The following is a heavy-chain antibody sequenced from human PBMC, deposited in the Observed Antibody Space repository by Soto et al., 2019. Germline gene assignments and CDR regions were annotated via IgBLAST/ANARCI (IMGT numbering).Heavy chain of an antibody. CDR3: ARDPVPYYYYYGMDV. Sequence: ASVKVSCKASGYTFTSYDINWVRQATGQGLEWMGWMNPNSGNTGYAQKFQGRVTMTRNTSISTAYMELSSLRSEDTAVYYCARDPVPYYYYYGMDVWGQGTTVTVSS. V-gene: IGHV1-8*01. CDR2: MNPNSGNT. J-gene: IGHJ6*02. CDR1: GYTFTSYD.